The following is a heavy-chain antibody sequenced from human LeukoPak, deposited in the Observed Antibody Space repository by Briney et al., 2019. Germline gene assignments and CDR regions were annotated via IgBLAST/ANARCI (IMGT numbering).Heavy chain of an antibody. CDR2: IYYSGST. V-gene: IGHV4-59*01. D-gene: IGHD6-13*01. Sequence: PSETLSLTCTVSGGPISSYYWSWIRQPPGKGLEWIGYIYYSGSTNYNPSLKSRVTISVDTSKNQFSLKLSSVTAADTAVYYCARAGIAAADAWFDPWGQGTLVTVSS. J-gene: IGHJ5*02. CDR3: ARAGIAAADAWFDP. CDR1: GGPISSYY.